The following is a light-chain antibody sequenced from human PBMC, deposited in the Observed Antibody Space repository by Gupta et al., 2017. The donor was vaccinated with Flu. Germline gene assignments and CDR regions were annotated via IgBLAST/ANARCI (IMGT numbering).Light chain of an antibody. Sequence: IVMTQSPATLSVSPGERATLSCRASQSVSSNLAWYQQKPGQAPRLLIYGASTRASGIPARFGGSGSGTEFTLTISSLQSEDFAVYYCQQYHNWPLTFGPGTKVDIK. CDR3: QQYHNWPLT. J-gene: IGKJ3*01. CDR2: GAS. V-gene: IGKV3-15*01. CDR1: QSVSSN.